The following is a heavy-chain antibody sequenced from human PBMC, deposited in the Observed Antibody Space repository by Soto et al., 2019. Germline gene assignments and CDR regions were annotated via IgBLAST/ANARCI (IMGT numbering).Heavy chain of an antibody. Sequence: GASVKVSCKASGYSFSDYAMHWVRQAPGQRLEWMGWINAGNGKTKYAQNFQGRVTITRDTSASTAYMELSSLRSEDTAVYYCARLLDYYDSSGYPYWGQGTLVTVSS. CDR1: GYSFSDYA. CDR3: ARLLDYYDSSGYPY. D-gene: IGHD3-22*01. V-gene: IGHV1-3*01. CDR2: INAGNGKT. J-gene: IGHJ4*02.